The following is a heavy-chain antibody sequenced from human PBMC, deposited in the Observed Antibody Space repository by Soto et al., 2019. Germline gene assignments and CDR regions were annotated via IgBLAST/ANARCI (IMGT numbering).Heavy chain of an antibody. CDR1: GDSVSSVGFH. Sequence: QVQLQESGPGLVKPSETLSLTCTVSGDSVSSVGFHWAWLRRPPGKGLEWIGYIYNGGSTYYRPSLESRMHMSLDATSNHYSLRLTSVTAADTAVYFCARAPVGLDTISYFDYWGQGKLVTVSS. D-gene: IGHD3-3*01. V-gene: IGHV4-30-4*01. CDR2: IYNGGST. J-gene: IGHJ4*02. CDR3: ARAPVGLDTISYFDY.